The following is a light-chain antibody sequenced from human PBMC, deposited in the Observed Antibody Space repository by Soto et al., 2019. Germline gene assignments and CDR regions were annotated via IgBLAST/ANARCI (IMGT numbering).Light chain of an antibody. Sequence: QAVVTQPASVSGSPGQSITISCTGTYSDVGGYNFVSWYQQHPGKAPKVMIYDVSDRPSGVSDRFSGSKSGNTASLTISGLPPEDEAYYYCSSYTSISTVVFGGGTKLTVL. CDR1: YSDVGGYNF. V-gene: IGLV2-14*01. J-gene: IGLJ3*02. CDR2: DVS. CDR3: SSYTSISTVV.